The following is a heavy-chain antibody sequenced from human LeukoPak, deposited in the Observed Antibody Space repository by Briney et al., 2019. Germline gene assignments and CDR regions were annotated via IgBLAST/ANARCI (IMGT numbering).Heavy chain of an antibody. CDR1: GFTFSSYA. Sequence: GGSLRLSCAASGFTFSSYAMSWVRQAPGKGLEWVSAISGSGGSTYYADSVKGRFTISRDNSKNTVYLQMNSLRVDDTAVYYCSKGHSDYGTGFDLWGRGTLVTVSP. CDR2: ISGSGGST. D-gene: IGHD5-12*01. V-gene: IGHV3-23*01. J-gene: IGHJ4*02. CDR3: SKGHSDYGTGFDL.